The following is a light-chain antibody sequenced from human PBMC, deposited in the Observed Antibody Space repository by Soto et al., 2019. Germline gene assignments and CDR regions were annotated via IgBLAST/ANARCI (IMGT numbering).Light chain of an antibody. CDR1: QSVLYNSNNKNN. Sequence: DILMTRSPDSLAVSLGERATINCKSSQSVLYNSNNKNNLAWYQQKPGQPPNLLIYWASTRRSGVPDRFSGSGSGTDFTLTISSLQAEDVAIYYCQQYYSTPPTFGGGTKVDIK. CDR2: WAS. J-gene: IGKJ4*01. CDR3: QQYYSTPPT. V-gene: IGKV4-1*01.